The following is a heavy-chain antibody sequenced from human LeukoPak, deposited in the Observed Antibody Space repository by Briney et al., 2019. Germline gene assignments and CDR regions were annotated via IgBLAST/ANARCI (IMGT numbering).Heavy chain of an antibody. Sequence: SETLSLTCTVSGGSISSYYWSWIRQPPGKGLEWIGYIYYSGSTNYNPSLKSRVTISVDTSRNQFSLKLSSVAAADTAVYYCARGLWFGDENPPYFDYWGQGILVTVSS. V-gene: IGHV4-59*08. CDR3: ARGLWFGDENPPYFDY. J-gene: IGHJ4*02. CDR1: GGSISSYY. D-gene: IGHD3-10*01. CDR2: IYYSGST.